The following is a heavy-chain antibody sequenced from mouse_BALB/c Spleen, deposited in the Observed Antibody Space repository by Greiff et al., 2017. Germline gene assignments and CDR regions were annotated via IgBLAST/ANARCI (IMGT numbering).Heavy chain of an antibody. J-gene: IGHJ1*01. CDR1: GFTFSSYA. CDR2: ISSGGSYT. D-gene: IGHD2-14*01. V-gene: IGHV5-9-4*01. CDR3: ARGTTDWYFDV. Sequence: EVKLVESGGGLVKPGGSLKLSCAASGFTFSSYAMSWVRQSPEKRLEWVAEISSGGSYTYYPDTVTGRFTISRDNAKNTLYLEMSSLRSEDTAMYYCARGTTDWYFDVWGAGTTVTVSS.